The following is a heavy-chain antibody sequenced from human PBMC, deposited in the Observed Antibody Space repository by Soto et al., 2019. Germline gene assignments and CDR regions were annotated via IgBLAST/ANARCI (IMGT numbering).Heavy chain of an antibody. V-gene: IGHV3-64D*06. CDR1: VFTFISYA. D-gene: IGHD2-8*01. CDR2: ISSNGGST. CDR3: VKGRLTYYYYGMDV. Sequence: GWSLRLSCSSSVFTFISYAMHWVRQAPGKGLEYVSAISSNGGSTYYADSVKGRFTISRDNSKNTLYLQMSSLRAEDTAVYYCVKGRLTYYYYGMDVWGQGTTVTVSS. J-gene: IGHJ6*02.